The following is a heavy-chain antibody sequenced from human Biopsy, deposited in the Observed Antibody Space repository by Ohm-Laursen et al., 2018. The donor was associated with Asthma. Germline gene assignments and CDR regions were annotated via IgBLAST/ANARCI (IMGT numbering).Heavy chain of an antibody. CDR1: GGTFSTFT. D-gene: IGHD1-26*01. V-gene: IGHV1-69*13. J-gene: IGHJ4*02. Sequence: VKISCKTSGGTFSTFTITWVRQAPGQALEWMGGILPILGTSNYAQKFQGRVTITADESTRTAYMELSSLRSEDTAVYYCATPPVGSISYFDSWGQGTLVTVSS. CDR3: ATPPVGSISYFDS. CDR2: ILPILGTS.